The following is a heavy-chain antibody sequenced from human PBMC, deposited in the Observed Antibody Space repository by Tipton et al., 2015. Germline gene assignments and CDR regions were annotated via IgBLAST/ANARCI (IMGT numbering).Heavy chain of an antibody. V-gene: IGHV4-31*03. Sequence: LRLSCTVSGDSISSDGYYWSWIRQHPGKGLEWIGYIYYSGRTYYNPSLKSRLTISVDTSKNQISLNVTSVTAADTAVYFCVRGGADYEDWGHGTLVTVSS. CDR3: VRGGADYED. CDR1: GDSISSDGYY. D-gene: IGHD4-17*01. J-gene: IGHJ4*01. CDR2: IYYSGRT.